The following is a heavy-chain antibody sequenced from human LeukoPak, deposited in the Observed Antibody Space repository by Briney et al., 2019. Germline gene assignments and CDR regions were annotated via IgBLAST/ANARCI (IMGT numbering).Heavy chain of an antibody. V-gene: IGHV1-2*02. D-gene: IGHD2-21*02. CDR1: GYTFNNYG. Sequence: ASVKVSCKASGYTFNNYGISWVRQAPGQGLEWVGWINPNSGGTNYAQKFQGRVTMTRDTSISTAYMELSRLLSGDTAVYYCARGKTMVYCGGDCYRFDNWGQGTLVTVSS. J-gene: IGHJ4*02. CDR2: INPNSGGT. CDR3: ARGKTMVYCGGDCYRFDN.